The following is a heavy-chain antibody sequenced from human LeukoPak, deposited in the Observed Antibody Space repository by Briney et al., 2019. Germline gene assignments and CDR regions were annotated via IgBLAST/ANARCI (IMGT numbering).Heavy chain of an antibody. CDR2: IIPILGIA. J-gene: IGHJ6*02. V-gene: IGHV1-69*02. CDR3: ARQDTAMAYYYGMDV. CDR1: GGTFSSYT. D-gene: IGHD5-18*01. Sequence: GASVKVSCKASGGTFSSYTISWVRQAPGQGLEWMGRIIPILGIANYAQKFQGRVTITADKSTSTAYMELSSLRSEDTAVYYCARQDTAMAYYYGMDVWGQGTTATVSS.